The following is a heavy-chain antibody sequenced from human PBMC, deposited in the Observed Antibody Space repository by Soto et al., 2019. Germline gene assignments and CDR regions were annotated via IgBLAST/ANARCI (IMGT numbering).Heavy chain of an antibody. Sequence: GGSLRLSCAASGFTFSWYNMNWVRQAPGKGLEWVSSISSSSTYIYYADSVKGRFAISRDNAKNSLYLQMNSLRAEDTAVYYCAPYYFDSLDYWGQGTLVTVSS. J-gene: IGHJ4*02. V-gene: IGHV3-21*01. CDR1: GFTFSWYN. D-gene: IGHD3-22*01. CDR3: APYYFDSLDY. CDR2: ISSSSTYI.